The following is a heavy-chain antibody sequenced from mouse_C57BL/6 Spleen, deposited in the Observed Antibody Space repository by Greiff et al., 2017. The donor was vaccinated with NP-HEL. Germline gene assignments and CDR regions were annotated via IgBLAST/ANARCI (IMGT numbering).Heavy chain of an antibody. CDR3: ARWLLPYYYAMDY. V-gene: IGHV1-80*01. CDR2: IYPGDGDT. D-gene: IGHD2-3*01. Sequence: QVQLQQSGAELVKPGASVKISCKASGYAFSSYWMNWVKQRPGKGLEWIGQIYPGDGDTNYNGKFKGKATLTADKSSSTAYMQLSSLTSEDSAVYFCARWLLPYYYAMDYWGQGTSGTVSS. J-gene: IGHJ4*01. CDR1: GYAFSSYW.